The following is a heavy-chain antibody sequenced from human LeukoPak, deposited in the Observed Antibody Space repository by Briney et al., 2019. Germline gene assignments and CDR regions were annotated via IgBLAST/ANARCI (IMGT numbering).Heavy chain of an antibody. Sequence: SQTLSLTCTVSGGSISSGGYYWSWIRQHPGKGLEWIGYIYYSGSTYYNPSLKSRVTISVDTSKNQFSLKLSSVTAADTTVYYCARGGGGNFDYWGQGILVTVSS. CDR3: ARGGGGNFDY. J-gene: IGHJ4*02. D-gene: IGHD3-16*01. CDR1: GGSISSGGYY. V-gene: IGHV4-31*03. CDR2: IYYSGST.